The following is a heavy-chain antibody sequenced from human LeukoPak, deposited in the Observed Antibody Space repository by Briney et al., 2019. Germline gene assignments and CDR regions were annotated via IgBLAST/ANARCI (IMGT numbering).Heavy chain of an antibody. CDR1: GXSISSYY. CDR2: IYYSGST. V-gene: IGHV4-59*01. J-gene: IGHJ6*02. Sequence: SETLSLTCTVSGXSISSYYWSWIRQPPGKGLEWIGYIYYSGSTNYNPSLKSRVTISVDTSKNQFSLKLSSVTAADTAVYYCAKRADYGLDVWGQGTTVTVSS. CDR3: AKRADYGLDV.